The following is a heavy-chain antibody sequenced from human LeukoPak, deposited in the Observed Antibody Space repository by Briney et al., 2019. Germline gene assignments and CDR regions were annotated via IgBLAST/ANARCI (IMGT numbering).Heavy chain of an antibody. CDR1: GFTFSSYE. J-gene: IGHJ4*02. CDR3: ARSARLMKGVVEVTALDD. V-gene: IGHV3-48*03. D-gene: IGHD3-3*01. Sequence: GSLRLSCAASGFTFSSYEMNWVRQAPGKGLEWVSYVSSSGTTIYSADSVKGRFTIARDNAKNSVYLEMNSLRADDTAVYYCARSARLMKGVVEVTALDDWGQGTLVTVSS. CDR2: VSSSGTTI.